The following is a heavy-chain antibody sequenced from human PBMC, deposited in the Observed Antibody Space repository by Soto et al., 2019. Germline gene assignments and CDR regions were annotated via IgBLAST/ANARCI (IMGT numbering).Heavy chain of an antibody. J-gene: IGHJ3*02. Sequence: PSETLSLTCTVSGGSISSSSYYWGWIRQPPGKGLEWIGSIYYSGSTSRNPPLKSRVTISVATSKNQFSLKLSSVTAADTAVYYCARGGVFGDFCSGYCAFDIRGQRTTVTGSS. V-gene: IGHV4-39*01. CDR2: IYYSGST. CDR3: ARGGVFGDFCSGYCAFDI. D-gene: IGHD3-3*01. CDR1: GGSISSSSYY.